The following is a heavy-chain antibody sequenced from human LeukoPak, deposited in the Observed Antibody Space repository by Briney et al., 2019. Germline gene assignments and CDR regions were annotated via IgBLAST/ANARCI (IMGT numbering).Heavy chain of an antibody. Sequence: GGSLRLSCAASGFMFSSYWMSWVRQAPGKGLEWVSGINWNGGSTGYADSVKGRFTISRDNAKNSLYLQMNSLRAEDTALYYCARVPLMVYDNWFDPWGQGTLVTVSS. CDR2: INWNGGST. CDR1: GFMFSSYW. D-gene: IGHD2-8*01. V-gene: IGHV3-20*04. CDR3: ARVPLMVYDNWFDP. J-gene: IGHJ5*02.